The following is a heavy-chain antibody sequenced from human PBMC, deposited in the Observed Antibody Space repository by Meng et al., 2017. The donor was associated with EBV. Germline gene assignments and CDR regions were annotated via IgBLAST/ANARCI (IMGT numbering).Heavy chain of an antibody. CDR2: IPSDASHNK. CDR3: AKDLSGRFNP. D-gene: IGHD1-14*01. V-gene: IGHV3-30*18. J-gene: IGHJ5*02. CDR1: GFTFSSYG. Sequence: QGHLVGAGGRLVRPWMSLSLSVAASGFTFSSYGFHWVGKAPGKGLEWVAIIPSDASHNKYYADSVKGRFTISRDNSKNTLYLQMNSLRTEDTAVYYCAKDLSGRFNPWGQATLVTVSS.